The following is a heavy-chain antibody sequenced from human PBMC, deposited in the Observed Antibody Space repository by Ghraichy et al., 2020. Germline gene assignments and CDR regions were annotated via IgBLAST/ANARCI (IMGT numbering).Heavy chain of an antibody. CDR2: IKSKTDGGTT. CDR3: TTDRVSYDFWSGHRGSFESDDHDY. V-gene: IGHV3-15*01. J-gene: IGHJ4*02. CDR1: GFTFSNAW. D-gene: IGHD3-3*01. Sequence: LSLTCAASGFTFSNAWMSWVRQAPGKGLEWVGRIKSKTDGGTTDYAAPVKGRFTISRDDSKNTLYLQMNSLKTEDTAVYYCTTDRVSYDFWSGHRGSFESDDHDYWGQGTLVTVSS.